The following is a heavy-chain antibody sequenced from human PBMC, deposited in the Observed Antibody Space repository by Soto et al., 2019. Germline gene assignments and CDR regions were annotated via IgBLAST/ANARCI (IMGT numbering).Heavy chain of an antibody. J-gene: IGHJ4*02. CDR1: GDYISSYY. V-gene: IGHV4-59*08. Sequence: SETLSLTCTVSGDYISSYYWSWIRQPPGKGLEWIGYIYNSGSTNYNPSLKSRLTISVDTSKNQFSLKLSSVTAADTAVYSSARGSTGYSSSWYSYWGQRTLVTVSS. CDR2: IYNSGST. CDR3: ARGSTGYSSSWYSY. D-gene: IGHD6-13*01.